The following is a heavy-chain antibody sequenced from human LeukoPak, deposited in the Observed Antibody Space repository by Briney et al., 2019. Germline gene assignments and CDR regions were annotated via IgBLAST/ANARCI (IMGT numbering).Heavy chain of an antibody. CDR3: ARERVDSRSWWFDY. J-gene: IGHJ4*02. D-gene: IGHD6-13*01. CDR1: GGSISSGGYS. Sequence: PSQTLSLTCAVSGGSISSGGYSWSWIRQPPGKGLEWIGYIFHSGSTYYNPSLKSRVTISVDRSKNQFSLKLSSVTAADTAVYYCARERVDSRSWWFDYWGQGTLVTVSS. CDR2: IFHSGST. V-gene: IGHV4-30-2*01.